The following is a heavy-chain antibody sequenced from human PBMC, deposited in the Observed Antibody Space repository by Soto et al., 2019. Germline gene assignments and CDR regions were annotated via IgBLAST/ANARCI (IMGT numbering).Heavy chain of an antibody. CDR3: ARGITIFGVVIGY. D-gene: IGHD3-3*01. Sequence: ASVKVSCKTSGYTFTGYVVDWVRQAPGQGLEWMGWINSGNGNTKYSEKFQGRVTITRDTSASTAYMELNSLTSEDTAVYYCARGITIFGVVIGYWGQGTLVTVSS. CDR2: INSGNGNT. J-gene: IGHJ4*02. V-gene: IGHV1-3*01. CDR1: GYTFTGYV.